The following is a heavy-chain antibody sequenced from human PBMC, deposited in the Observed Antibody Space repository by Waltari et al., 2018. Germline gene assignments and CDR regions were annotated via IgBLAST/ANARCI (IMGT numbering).Heavy chain of an antibody. D-gene: IGHD6-19*01. CDR2: FYYTGTT. J-gene: IGHJ4*02. CDR1: VDPIKTNESN. CDR3: GRDSGWYAY. V-gene: IGHV4-39*07. Sequence: QLQLQESGPTLVRPPETLSPTCTVSVDPIKTNESNWGWIRQTPGKGLEWIGSFYYTGTTYYDPSLRSRATLSVNTSKNQFSLTLHSVTAADTAIYYCGRDSGWYAYWGQGIQITVSS.